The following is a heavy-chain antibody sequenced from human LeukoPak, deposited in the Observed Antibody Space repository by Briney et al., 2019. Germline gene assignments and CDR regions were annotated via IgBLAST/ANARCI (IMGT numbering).Heavy chain of an antibody. CDR3: ARVGPSSGWYIVDRYYYYYGMDV. CDR1: GFSFSNFW. Sequence: GGSLRLSCVASGFSFSNFWMTWVRQAPGKGLEWVASIKQHESEKHYVDSVKGRFTISRDDARNSLYLQMNSLRDEDTAVYYCARVGPSSGWYIVDRYYYYYGMDVWGQGTTVTVSS. D-gene: IGHD6-19*01. CDR2: IKQHESEK. V-gene: IGHV3-7*01. J-gene: IGHJ6*02.